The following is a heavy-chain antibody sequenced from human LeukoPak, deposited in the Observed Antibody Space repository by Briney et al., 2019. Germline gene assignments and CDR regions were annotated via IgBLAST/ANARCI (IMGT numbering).Heavy chain of an antibody. CDR1: AYTFTGYY. CDR2: INPNSGGT. V-gene: IGHV1-2*02. Sequence: GASVKVSCKASAYTFTGYYMHWVRQAPGQGLEWMGWINPNSGGTNYAQKFQGRVTMTRDTSISTAYMELSRLRSDDTAVYYCARDKGWFGETGLDPWGQGTLVTVSS. D-gene: IGHD3-10*01. J-gene: IGHJ5*02. CDR3: ARDKGWFGETGLDP.